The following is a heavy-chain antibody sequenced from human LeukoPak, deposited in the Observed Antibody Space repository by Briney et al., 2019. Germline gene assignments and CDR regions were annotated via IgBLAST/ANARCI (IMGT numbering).Heavy chain of an antibody. Sequence: PGGSLRLSCATSGFTFNNYNMNWVRQAPGKGLEWVAFIRYNGNNQYYADSVKGRFTISRDNSKNTLYLQMNSLKGDDTAVYYCAKDSAFYYIDVWGKGTTVIISS. CDR1: GFTFNNYN. CDR3: AKDSAFYYIDV. D-gene: IGHD3-10*01. V-gene: IGHV3-30*02. J-gene: IGHJ6*03. CDR2: IRYNGNNQ.